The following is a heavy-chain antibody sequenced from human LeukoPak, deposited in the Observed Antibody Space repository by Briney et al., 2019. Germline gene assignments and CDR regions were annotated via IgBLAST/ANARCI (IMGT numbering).Heavy chain of an antibody. D-gene: IGHD4-17*01. CDR1: GGSISSGGYS. CDR2: IYHSGST. J-gene: IGHJ5*02. Sequence: SETLSLTCAVSGGSISSGGYSWSWIRQPPGKGLEWIVYIYHSGSTYYNPSLKSRVTISVDRSKNQFSLKLSSVTAADTAVYYCARDYNDYGDNWFDPWGQGTLVTVSS. CDR3: ARDYNDYGDNWFDP. V-gene: IGHV4-30-2*01.